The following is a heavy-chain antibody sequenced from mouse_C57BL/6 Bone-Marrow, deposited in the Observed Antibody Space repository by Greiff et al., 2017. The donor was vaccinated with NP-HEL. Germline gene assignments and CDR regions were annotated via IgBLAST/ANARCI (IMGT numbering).Heavy chain of an antibody. Sequence: EVKLQESGPGLVKPSQSLSLTCSVTGYSITSGYYWNWIRQFPGNKLEWMGYISYDGSNNYNPSLKNRISITRDTSKNQFFLKLNSVTTEDTATYYCARLWLDYAMDYWGQGTSVTVSS. CDR3: ARLWLDYAMDY. V-gene: IGHV3-6*01. CDR2: ISYDGSN. D-gene: IGHD2-2*01. CDR1: GYSITSGYY. J-gene: IGHJ4*01.